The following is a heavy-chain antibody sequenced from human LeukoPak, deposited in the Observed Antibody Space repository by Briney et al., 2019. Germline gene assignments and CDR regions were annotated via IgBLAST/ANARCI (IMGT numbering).Heavy chain of an antibody. Sequence: GASVKVSCKASGYTFTGYYMHWVRQAPGQGLEWMGWINPNSGGTNYAQKFQGRVTITADESTSTAYMELSSLRSEDTAVYYCARVIEQNYYYYGMDVWGQGTTVTVSS. V-gene: IGHV1-2*02. CDR1: GYTFTGYY. J-gene: IGHJ6*02. CDR3: ARVIEQNYYYYGMDV. CDR2: INPNSGGT. D-gene: IGHD3-16*02.